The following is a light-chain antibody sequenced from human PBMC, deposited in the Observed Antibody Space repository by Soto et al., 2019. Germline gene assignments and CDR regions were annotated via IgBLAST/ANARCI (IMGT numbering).Light chain of an antibody. CDR2: DNT. CDR3: GTWDSSLSAVV. J-gene: IGLJ2*01. V-gene: IGLV1-51*01. Sequence: QSVLTQPPSVSAAPGQQVTISCSGSISNIGSNYVSWYQHLPGTAPKVLIYDNTKRPSGIPDRLSGSKSGTSATLGITGRQTGDEADYYCGTWDSSLSAVVFGGGTKLTVL. CDR1: ISNIGSNY.